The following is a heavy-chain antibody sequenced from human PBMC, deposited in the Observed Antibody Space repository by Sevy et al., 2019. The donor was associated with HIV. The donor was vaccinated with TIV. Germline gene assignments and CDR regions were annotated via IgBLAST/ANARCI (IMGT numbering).Heavy chain of an antibody. CDR3: GRDREMGNYYDSSGSIDY. Sequence: GESLKISCAAAGFTFSSNAIHWVRQAPGKGLEWVAVISYDGYNKYYADSVRGRFTISRDNSKNTLYVQMNSLRAEDTAVFYCGRDREMGNYYDSSGSIDYWGQGTLVTVSS. CDR1: GFTFSSNA. CDR2: ISYDGYNK. V-gene: IGHV3-30*04. J-gene: IGHJ4*02. D-gene: IGHD3-22*01.